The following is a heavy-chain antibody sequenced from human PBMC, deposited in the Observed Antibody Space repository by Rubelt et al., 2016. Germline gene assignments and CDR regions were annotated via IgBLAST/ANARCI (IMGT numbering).Heavy chain of an antibody. CDR3: ARAQAAGIELDGMDV. Sequence: GSEKYYVDSVKGRSTISRDNAKNSLYLQMNSLRAEDTAVYYCARAQAAGIELDGMDVWGQGTTVTVSS. J-gene: IGHJ6*02. V-gene: IGHV3-7*01. CDR2: GSEK. D-gene: IGHD6-13*01.